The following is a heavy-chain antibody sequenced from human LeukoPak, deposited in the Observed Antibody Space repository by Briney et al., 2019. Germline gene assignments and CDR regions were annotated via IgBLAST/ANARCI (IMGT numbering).Heavy chain of an antibody. CDR1: GGSISSYY. CDR2: IYYSGST. V-gene: IGHV4-59*01. CDR3: ARDYDILTGYYI. D-gene: IGHD3-9*01. Sequence: PSETLSLTCTVSGGSISSYYWSWMRQPPGKGLEWIGFIYYSGSTNYNPSLKSRVTISVDTSKNQFSLKLSSVTAADTAVYYCARDYDILTGYYIWGQGTLVTVSS. J-gene: IGHJ4*02.